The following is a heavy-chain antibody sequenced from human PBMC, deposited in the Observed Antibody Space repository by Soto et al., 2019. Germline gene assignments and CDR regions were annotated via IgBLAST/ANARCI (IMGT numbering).Heavy chain of an antibody. J-gene: IGHJ6*02. D-gene: IGHD6-13*01. CDR1: GFTFSSYS. V-gene: IGHV3-23*01. CDR3: AKKQQQLAPRRHVYYGIDV. CDR2: ISGSGGST. Sequence: PGGSLRLSCAASGFTFSSYSMSWVRQAPGKGLEWVSAISGSGGSTYYADSVKGRFTISRDNSKNTLYLQMNSLRAEDTAVYYCAKKQQQLAPRRHVYYGIDVWGQGTTVTVSS.